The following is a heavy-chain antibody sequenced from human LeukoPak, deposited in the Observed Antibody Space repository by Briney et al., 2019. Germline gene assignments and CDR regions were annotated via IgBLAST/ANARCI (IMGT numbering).Heavy chain of an antibody. Sequence: SVKVSCKASGGTFSSHAISWVRQAPGQGLEWMGGIIPIFGTANYAQKFQGRATITADESTSTAYMELSSLRSEDTAVYYCARGPLGEQWLAEFDYWGQGTLVTVSS. V-gene: IGHV1-69*13. CDR1: GGTFSSHA. CDR3: ARGPLGEQWLAEFDY. J-gene: IGHJ4*02. CDR2: IIPIFGTA. D-gene: IGHD6-19*01.